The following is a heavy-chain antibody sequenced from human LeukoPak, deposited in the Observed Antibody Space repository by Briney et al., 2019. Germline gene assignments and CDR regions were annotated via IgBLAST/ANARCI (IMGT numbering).Heavy chain of an antibody. CDR2: INHSGST. V-gene: IGHV4-34*01. Sequence: TSETLSLTCTVSGGSFSGYYWSWIRQPPGKGLEWIGEINHSGSTNYNPSLKSRVTISVDTSKNQFSLKLSSVTAADTAVYYCARGRGYSGYDRRRHYFDYWGQGTLVTVSS. CDR1: GGSFSGYY. D-gene: IGHD5-12*01. J-gene: IGHJ4*02. CDR3: ARGRGYSGYDRRRHYFDY.